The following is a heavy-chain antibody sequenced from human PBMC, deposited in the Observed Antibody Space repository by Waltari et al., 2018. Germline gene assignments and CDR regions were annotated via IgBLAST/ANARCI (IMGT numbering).Heavy chain of an antibody. CDR1: GFPFSSYD. CDR2: IYSGGST. CDR3: AKVHLEGYFDY. J-gene: IGHJ4*02. Sequence: EVQLLESGGGLVQPGGSLRLSCAASGFPFSSYDMSWVRQAAGKGLEWVSVIYSGGSTYCADSVKGRFTISRDNSKNTLYLQMNSLRAEDTAVYYCAKVHLEGYFDYWGQGTLVTVSS. V-gene: IGHV3-23*03.